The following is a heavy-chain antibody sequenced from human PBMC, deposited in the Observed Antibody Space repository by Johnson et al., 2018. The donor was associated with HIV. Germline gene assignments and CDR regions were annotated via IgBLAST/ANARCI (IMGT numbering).Heavy chain of an antibody. D-gene: IGHD3-10*01. V-gene: IGHV3-30*02. CDR1: GFTFSSYG. J-gene: IGHJ3*02. Sequence: QVQLVESGGGVVQPGGSLRLSCAASGFTFSSYGMHWVRQAPGKGLEWVAFIRYDGSEKYYVDSVKGRFTISRDNAKNSLYLQMNSLRAEDTAVYYCARDRGFFSLRARGAFDIWGQGTMVTVSS. CDR3: ARDRGFFSLRARGAFDI. CDR2: IRYDGSEK.